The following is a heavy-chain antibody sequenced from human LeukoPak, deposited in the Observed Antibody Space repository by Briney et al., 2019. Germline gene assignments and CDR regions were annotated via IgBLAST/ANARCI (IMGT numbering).Heavy chain of an antibody. CDR2: INHNGNVN. CDR1: GFTFSSYA. V-gene: IGHV3-7*03. Sequence: GGSLRLSCAASGFTFSSYAMHWVRQAPGKGLEWVASINHNGNVNYYVDSVKGRFTISRDNAKNSLYLQMSNLRAEDTAVYFCARGGGLDVWGQGATVTVSS. CDR3: ARGGGLDV. J-gene: IGHJ6*02. D-gene: IGHD3-16*01.